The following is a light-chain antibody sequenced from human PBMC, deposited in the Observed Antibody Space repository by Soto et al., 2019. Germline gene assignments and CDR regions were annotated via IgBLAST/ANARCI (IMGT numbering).Light chain of an antibody. CDR2: KAS. CDR3: QQYKSYPLT. CDR1: QGISSY. V-gene: IGKV1-13*02. Sequence: AIQLTQSPSSLSASVGDRVTITCRASQGISSYLAWYHQKPGKAPKLLIYKASSLESGVPSRFSGSGSGTEFTLTISSVQPEDFATYYCQQYKSYPLTFGGGTKVDIK. J-gene: IGKJ4*01.